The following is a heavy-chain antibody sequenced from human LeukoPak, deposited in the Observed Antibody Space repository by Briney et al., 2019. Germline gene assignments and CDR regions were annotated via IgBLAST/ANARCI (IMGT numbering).Heavy chain of an antibody. J-gene: IGHJ5*02. CDR3: ARGTVPARWFDP. Sequence: SETLSLTCTVSGGSISSGGNYWSWIRQHPGKGLEWIGYIYYSGSTYYNPSLKSRTIISVDTSKNQFSLKLNSVTAADTAVYYCARGTVPARWFDPWGQGTLVTVSS. CDR1: GGSISSGGNY. CDR2: IYYSGST. V-gene: IGHV4-31*02. D-gene: IGHD2-2*01.